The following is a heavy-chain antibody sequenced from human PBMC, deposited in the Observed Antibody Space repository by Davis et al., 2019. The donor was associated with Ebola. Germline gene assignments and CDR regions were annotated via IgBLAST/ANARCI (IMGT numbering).Heavy chain of an antibody. D-gene: IGHD3-3*01. V-gene: IGHV3-11*06. CDR1: GFTFSDYY. CDR3: ARDRDFWSGYYTGDAVY. Sequence: GESLKISCAASGFTFSDYYMSWIRQAPGKGLEWVSYISSSSSYTNYADSVKGRFTISRDNAKNSLYLQMNSLRDEDTAVYYCARDRDFWSGYYTGDAVYWGQGTLVTVSS. CDR2: ISSSSSYT. J-gene: IGHJ4*02.